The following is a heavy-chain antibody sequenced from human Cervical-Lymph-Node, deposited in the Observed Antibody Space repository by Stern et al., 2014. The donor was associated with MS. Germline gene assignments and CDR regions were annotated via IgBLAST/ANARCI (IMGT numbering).Heavy chain of an antibody. J-gene: IGHJ4*02. V-gene: IGHV4-61*02. CDR3: ASGYRIFDY. Sequence: VQLVESGPGLVKPSQTLSLTCTVSGGSISSGSDYWSWIRQPVGKGLEWIGRIHPSGTAYYTPPLKSRVTISTDTSRNQFSLELNSATAADTAIYYCASGYRIFDYWGQGILVTVSS. CDR1: GGSISSGSDY. D-gene: IGHD5-18*01. CDR2: IHPSGTA.